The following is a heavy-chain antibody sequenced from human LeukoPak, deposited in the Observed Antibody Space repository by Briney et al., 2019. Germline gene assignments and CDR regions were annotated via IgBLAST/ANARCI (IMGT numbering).Heavy chain of an antibody. CDR3: ARDISTSHNWFDP. J-gene: IGHJ5*02. CDR1: GDSISTTDYY. Sequence: SETLSLTCTVSGDSISTTDYYWGWIRQPPGKGLEWIGYIYYSGSTNYNPSLKSRVTISVDTSKNQFSLKLSSVTAADTAVYYCARDISTSHNWFDPWGQGTLVTVSS. V-gene: IGHV4-30-4*08. D-gene: IGHD2-2*01. CDR2: IYYSGST.